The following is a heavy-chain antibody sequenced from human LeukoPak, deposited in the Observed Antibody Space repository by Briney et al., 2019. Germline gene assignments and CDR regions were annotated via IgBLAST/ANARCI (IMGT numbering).Heavy chain of an antibody. CDR3: ARDQTGYYFDY. Sequence: ASVKVSCKASGYTFTSYYMHWVRQAPGQGLEWMGIINPSGGSTSYAQKFQGRVTMTRDMSTSTVYMELSSLRSEDTAVYYCARDQTGYYFDYWGQGTLVTVSS. CDR2: INPSGGST. CDR1: GYTFTSYY. J-gene: IGHJ4*02. V-gene: IGHV1-46*01.